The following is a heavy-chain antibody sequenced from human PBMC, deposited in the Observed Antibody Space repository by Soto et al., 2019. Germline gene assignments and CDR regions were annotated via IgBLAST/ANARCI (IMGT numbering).Heavy chain of an antibody. CDR2: ISYDGSNK. Sequence: QVQLVESGGGVVQPGRPLRLSCAASGFPFTTYGMHWVREGPGKGLEWVAVISYDGSNKYYADSVKGRFTMSRDNSKNTLYLQMNSLRPEDTALYYCVGGQYYFDYRGQGTMVTVSS. V-gene: IGHV3-30*03. CDR1: GFPFTTYG. D-gene: IGHD3-10*01. CDR3: VGGQYYFDY. J-gene: IGHJ4*02.